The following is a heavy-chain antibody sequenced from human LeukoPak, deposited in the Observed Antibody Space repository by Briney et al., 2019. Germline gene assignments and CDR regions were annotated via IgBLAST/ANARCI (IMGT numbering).Heavy chain of an antibody. V-gene: IGHV3-30-3*01. Sequence: GGSLRLSCAASGCTFSSYAMHWVRQAPGKGLEWVAVISYDGSNKYYADSVKGRFTISRDNSKNTLYLQMNSLRAEDTAVYYCASDRGFGFYYDSSGDRFDYWGQGTLVTVSS. CDR1: GCTFSSYA. D-gene: IGHD3-22*01. CDR2: ISYDGSNK. CDR3: ASDRGFGFYYDSSGDRFDY. J-gene: IGHJ4*02.